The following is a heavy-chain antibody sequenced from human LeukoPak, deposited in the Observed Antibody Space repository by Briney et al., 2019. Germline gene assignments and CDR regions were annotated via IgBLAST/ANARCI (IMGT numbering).Heavy chain of an antibody. D-gene: IGHD3-10*01. J-gene: IGHJ4*02. CDR2: IYAPGDT. CDR3: AREYYASGSNGAFDY. V-gene: IGHV4-61*02. Sequence: SQTLSLTCSVSGGSISSDRYYWSWIRQPAGKGLEWIGRIYAPGDTKYDPPLQSRVTISGDTSKNQISLKLASVTAADTAVYYCAREYYASGSNGAFDYWGQGTLVTVSS. CDR1: GGSISSDRYY.